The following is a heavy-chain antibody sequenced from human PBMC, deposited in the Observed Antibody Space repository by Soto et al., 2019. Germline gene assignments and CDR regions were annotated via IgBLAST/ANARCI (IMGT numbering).Heavy chain of an antibody. Sequence: ASVKVSCKASGYTFSGSVMHWVRQAPGQRLEWMGWINADNGNTKYSQKFQDRVTLTRDTSASTVYMELSSLRSEDTTVYYCATEIAATTVTSLDYWGQGXLVTVPS. CDR3: ATEIAATTVTSLDY. J-gene: IGHJ4*02. D-gene: IGHD4-17*01. V-gene: IGHV1-3*01. CDR1: GYTFSGSV. CDR2: INADNGNT.